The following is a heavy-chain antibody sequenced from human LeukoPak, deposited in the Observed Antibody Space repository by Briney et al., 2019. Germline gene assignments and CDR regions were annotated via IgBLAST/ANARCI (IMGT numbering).Heavy chain of an antibody. J-gene: IGHJ2*01. V-gene: IGHV1-69*05. CDR2: IIPIFGTA. Sequence: SVKVSCKASRDTFSSYAISWVRQAPGQGLEWMGGIIPIFGTANYAQKFQGRVTITTDESTSTAYMELSSLRSEDTAVYYCARVTRDTAMVTHWYFDLWGRGTLVTVSS. D-gene: IGHD5-18*01. CDR3: ARVTRDTAMVTHWYFDL. CDR1: RDTFSSYA.